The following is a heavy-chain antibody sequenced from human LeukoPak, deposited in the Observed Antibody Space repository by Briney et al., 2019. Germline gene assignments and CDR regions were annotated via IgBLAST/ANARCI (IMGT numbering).Heavy chain of an antibody. J-gene: IGHJ4*02. D-gene: IGHD3-22*01. V-gene: IGHV3-23*01. Sequence: GGSLRLSCAASGFTFSSYAMSWVRQAPGKGLEWVSAISGSGGSTYYADSVKGRFTISRDNSKNTLYLQMNSLRAEDTAVYYCARGVDYYENSGTIDYWGQGTLVTVSS. CDR2: ISGSGGST. CDR3: ARGVDYYENSGTIDY. CDR1: GFTFSSYA.